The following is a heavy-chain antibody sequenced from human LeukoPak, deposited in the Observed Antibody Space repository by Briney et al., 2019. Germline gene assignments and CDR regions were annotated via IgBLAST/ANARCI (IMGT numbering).Heavy chain of an antibody. CDR2: ISGSGGST. V-gene: IGHV3-23*01. CDR3: AKSRDAGITMIVVVITTPDYFDY. D-gene: IGHD3-22*01. CDR1: GFTVSSNY. Sequence: QPGGSLRLSCAASGFTVSSNYMSWVRQAPGKGLEWVSAISGSGGSTYYADSVKGRFTISRDNSKNTLYLQMNSLRAEDTAVYYCAKSRDAGITMIVVVITTPDYFDYWGQGTLVTVSS. J-gene: IGHJ4*02.